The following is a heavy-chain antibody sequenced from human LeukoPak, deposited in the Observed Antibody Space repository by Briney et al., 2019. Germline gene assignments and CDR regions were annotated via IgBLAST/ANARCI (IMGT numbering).Heavy chain of an antibody. CDR1: GGSISSSSYY. CDR2: IYYSGST. V-gene: IGHV4-39*01. Sequence: SETLSLTCTVSGGSISSSSYYWGWIRQPPGKGLEWIGRIYYSGSTYYNPSLKSRVTIFVYTSKNHFSLKLSSVTAADTAVYYCARGGGSGSYDWFDPWGQGTLVTVSS. D-gene: IGHD3-10*01. CDR3: ARGGGSGSYDWFDP. J-gene: IGHJ5*02.